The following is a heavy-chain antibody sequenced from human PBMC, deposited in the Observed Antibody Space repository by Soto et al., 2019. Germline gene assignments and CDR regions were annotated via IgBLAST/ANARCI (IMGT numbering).Heavy chain of an antibody. CDR1: GFTFSNYG. Sequence: EVQLLESGGGLVQPGGSLRLSCAASGFTFSNYGMNWVRQAPGKGLEWVSGISGGGSNTYYADSVKGRFTISRDNSRNTLSLQMNSLGAEDTAVYYCAGERIVVSGRLGMDVWGQGTTVIVSS. D-gene: IGHD6-19*01. CDR3: AGERIVVSGRLGMDV. V-gene: IGHV3-23*01. CDR2: ISGGGSNT. J-gene: IGHJ6*02.